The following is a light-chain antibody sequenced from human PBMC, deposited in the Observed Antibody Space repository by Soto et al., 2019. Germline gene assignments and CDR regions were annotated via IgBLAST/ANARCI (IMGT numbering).Light chain of an antibody. CDR1: QSVTLW. CDR2: KAS. CDR3: QQYNSYPYT. V-gene: IGKV1-5*03. J-gene: IGKJ2*01. Sequence: DIQMTQSPSILSASVGDGVTIACRASQSVTLWLTWYQQKPGKAPKLLLYKASTLESGVPSRFSGNGSETEFTLTISSLQPDDIGTYYCQQYNSYPYTFGQGTKLEIK.